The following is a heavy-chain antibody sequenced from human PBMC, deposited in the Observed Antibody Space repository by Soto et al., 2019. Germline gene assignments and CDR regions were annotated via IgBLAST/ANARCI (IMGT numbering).Heavy chain of an antibody. Sequence: PGGSLRLSCAASGFTFSSYGMHWVRQAPGKGLEWVSYISSSSSYTNYADSVKGRFTISRDNAKNSLYLQMNSLRAEDTAVYYCAGAQAGFLEWSKGHGAFDIWGQGTMVTVSS. CDR2: ISSSSSYT. V-gene: IGHV3-21*05. J-gene: IGHJ3*02. D-gene: IGHD3-3*01. CDR3: AGAQAGFLEWSKGHGAFDI. CDR1: GFTFSSYG.